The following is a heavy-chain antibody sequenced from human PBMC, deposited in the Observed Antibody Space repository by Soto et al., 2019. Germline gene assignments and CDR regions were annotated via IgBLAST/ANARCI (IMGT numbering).Heavy chain of an antibody. CDR3: ARDDKNWFDP. J-gene: IGHJ5*02. CDR2: VNGYNGYT. V-gene: IGHV1-18*01. CDR1: GYTFSTYV. Sequence: QVQLVHSGTEVKKPGASVKVSCKASGYTFSTYVISWLRQAPGQGPEWMGWVNGYNGYTKYAEKFQGRVTMTTDTSTSTAYMELWSLRSDDTAVYYCARDDKNWFDPWGQGTLVSVSS.